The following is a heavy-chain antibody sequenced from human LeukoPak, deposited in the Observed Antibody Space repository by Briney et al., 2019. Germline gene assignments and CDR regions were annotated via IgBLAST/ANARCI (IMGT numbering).Heavy chain of an antibody. Sequence: QSGGSLRLSCAASGFTFSSYWMSWVRQAPGKGLEWVANIKQDGSEKYYVDSVKGRFTISRDNAKNSLYLQMNSLRAEDTAVYYCAKLREHSGSWNNAFDIWGQGTLVTVSS. D-gene: IGHD6-13*01. CDR2: IKQDGSEK. V-gene: IGHV3-7*03. CDR3: AKLREHSGSWNNAFDI. J-gene: IGHJ3*02. CDR1: GFTFSSYW.